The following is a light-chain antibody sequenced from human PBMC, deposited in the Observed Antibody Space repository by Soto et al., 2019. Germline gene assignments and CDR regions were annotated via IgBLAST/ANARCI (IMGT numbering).Light chain of an antibody. J-gene: IGLJ1*01. CDR1: SSDVGSYNR. V-gene: IGLV2-18*02. Sequence: QSALTQPLSVSGSPGQSVTISCTGTSSDVGSYNRVSWYQQPPGTAPKLMIYEVTNRPSGVPDRFSGSKSGNTASLTISGLQAEDETDYYCSSYTSSSTYVLGTGTKVTVL. CDR2: EVT. CDR3: SSYTSSSTYV.